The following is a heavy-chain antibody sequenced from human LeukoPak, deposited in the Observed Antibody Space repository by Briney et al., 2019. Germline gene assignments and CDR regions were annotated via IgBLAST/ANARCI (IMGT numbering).Heavy chain of an antibody. D-gene: IGHD6-13*01. CDR3: ARGVAAANWFDP. J-gene: IGHJ5*02. Sequence: SETLSLTCAVYGGSFSGYYWSWIRQPPGKGLEWIGEINHSGSTNYNPSLKSRVTISVDRSKNQFSLKLSSVTAADTAVYYCARGVAAANWFDPWGQGTLVTVSS. V-gene: IGHV4-34*01. CDR1: GGSFSGYY. CDR2: INHSGST.